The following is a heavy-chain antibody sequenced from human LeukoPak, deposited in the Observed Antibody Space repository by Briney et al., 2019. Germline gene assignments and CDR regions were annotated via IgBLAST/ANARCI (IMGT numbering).Heavy chain of an antibody. V-gene: IGHV3-30*04. CDR2: ISYDGSNK. Sequence: PGGSLRLSCAASGFTFSSYAMHWVCQAPGKGLEWVAVISYDGSNKYYADSVKGRFTISRDNSKNTLYLQMNSLRAEDTAVYYCARDTAMVVDYWGQGTLVTVSS. CDR1: GFTFSSYA. CDR3: ARDTAMVVDY. D-gene: IGHD5-18*01. J-gene: IGHJ4*02.